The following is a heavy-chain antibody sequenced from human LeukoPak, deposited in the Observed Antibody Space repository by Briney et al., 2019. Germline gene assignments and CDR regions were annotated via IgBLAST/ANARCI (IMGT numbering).Heavy chain of an antibody. V-gene: IGHV4-59*01. Sequence: SETLSLTCTVSGGSISSYYWSWIRQPPGKGLEWIGYIYYSESTNYNPSLKSRVTISVDTSKNQFSLKLSSVTAADTAVYYCARVVAGNIIDYWGQGTLVTVSS. CDR2: IYYSEST. J-gene: IGHJ4*02. CDR3: ARVVAGNIIDY. D-gene: IGHD6-19*01. CDR1: GGSISSYY.